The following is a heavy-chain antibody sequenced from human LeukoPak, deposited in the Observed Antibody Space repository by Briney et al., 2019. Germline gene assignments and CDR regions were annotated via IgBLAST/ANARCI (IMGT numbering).Heavy chain of an antibody. Sequence: GGSLSLSCAASGFTFSSYWMSWVRQAPGKGLEWVANIKQDGSEKYYVDSVKGRFTISRDNAKNSLYLQMNSLRAEDTAVYYCARDDEYCSSTSCYPNNWFDPWGQGTLVTVSS. D-gene: IGHD2-2*01. CDR3: ARDDEYCSSTSCYPNNWFDP. CDR2: IKQDGSEK. V-gene: IGHV3-7*01. J-gene: IGHJ5*02. CDR1: GFTFSSYW.